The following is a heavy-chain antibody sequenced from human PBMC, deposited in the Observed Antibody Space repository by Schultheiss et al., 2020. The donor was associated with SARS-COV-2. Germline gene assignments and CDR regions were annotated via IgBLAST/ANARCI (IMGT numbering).Heavy chain of an antibody. V-gene: IGHV4-31*01. CDR2: IYYSGST. CDR3: ARGRYVAAAGYYFDS. CDR1: GGSISSGGYY. D-gene: IGHD6-13*01. J-gene: IGHJ4*01. Sequence: SETLSLTCTVSGGSISSGGYYWSWIRQHPGKGLEWIGYIYYSGSTYYNPSLKSLGTISVDTSKNQFSLKLSSVTAADTAVYNCARGRYVAAAGYYFDSWGHGTLVTVSS.